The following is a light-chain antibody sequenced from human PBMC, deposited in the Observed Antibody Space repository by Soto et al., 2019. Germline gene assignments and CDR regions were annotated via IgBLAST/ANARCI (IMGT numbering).Light chain of an antibody. Sequence: EIVLTQSPGTLSLSPGESATLSCKASESIYINSFAWYYQKPGQPPRLLIYGASTRATGIPDRFSGSGSGTDCVLSIDRLEVEDSGIYYCQQDGASPFTFGRGTRVYIK. CDR2: GAS. CDR1: ESIYINS. V-gene: IGKV3-20*01. J-gene: IGKJ3*01. CDR3: QQDGASPFT.